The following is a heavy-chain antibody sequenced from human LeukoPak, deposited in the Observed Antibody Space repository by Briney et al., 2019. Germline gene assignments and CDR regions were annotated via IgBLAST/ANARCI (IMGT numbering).Heavy chain of an antibody. Sequence: SETLSLTCTVSGGSISYYYWSWIRQPPGKGLEWIGYIYYSGSTNYNPSLKSRVTISVDTSKNQFSLNLTSVTTADTAVYYCARVSCSSTSCPRRDALDVWGQGTMVAVSS. V-gene: IGHV4-59*01. J-gene: IGHJ3*01. CDR2: IYYSGST. CDR3: ARVSCSSTSCPRRDALDV. D-gene: IGHD2-2*01. CDR1: GGSISYYY.